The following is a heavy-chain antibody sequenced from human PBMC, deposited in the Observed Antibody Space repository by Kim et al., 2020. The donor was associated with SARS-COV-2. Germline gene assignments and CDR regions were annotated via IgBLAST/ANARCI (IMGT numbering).Heavy chain of an antibody. Sequence: ASVKVSCKASGYIFTSYHMHWVRQAPGQGLEWMGFINPSGGKTYYAQKLQGRITVTTDTSASTAYMELSSLTSEDTAMYYCAREQTAGFYNYWRQGTLVTVSS. J-gene: IGHJ4*02. CDR1: GYIFTSYH. D-gene: IGHD3-9*01. CDR2: INPSGGKT. CDR3: AREQTAGFYNY. V-gene: IGHV1-46*04.